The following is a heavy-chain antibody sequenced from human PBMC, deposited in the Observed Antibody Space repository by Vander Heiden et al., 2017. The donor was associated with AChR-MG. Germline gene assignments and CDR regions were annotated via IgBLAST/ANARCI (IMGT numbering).Heavy chain of an antibody. CDR3: AKDRGRYYAPDWFDP. J-gene: IGHJ5*02. Sequence: VQLLESGGGLVQPGGSLRLACAASGFTFSSHAMGWGRQGPGKGLEWVSTISGTGGSTYYADSVKGRFTISRDNSKTTLYLQMNSLRAEDTAVYYCAKDRGRYYAPDWFDPWGQGTLVTVSS. D-gene: IGHD3-10*01. CDR1: GFTFSSHA. CDR2: ISGTGGST. V-gene: IGHV3-23*01.